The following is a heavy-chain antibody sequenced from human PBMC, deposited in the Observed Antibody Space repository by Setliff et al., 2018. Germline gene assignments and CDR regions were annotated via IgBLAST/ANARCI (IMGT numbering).Heavy chain of an antibody. CDR2: IRNDGATT. CDR1: GFTFSSYN. D-gene: IGHD2-21*02. Sequence: PGGSLRLSCAASGFTFSSYNMDWVRQAPGKGLEWVSYIRNDGATTSYADSVKGRFTISRDNVKNSLFLQMNSLRAEDTAVYYCARENDFSSFDIWGQGTMVTVSS. V-gene: IGHV3-48*01. CDR3: ARENDFSSFDI. J-gene: IGHJ3*02.